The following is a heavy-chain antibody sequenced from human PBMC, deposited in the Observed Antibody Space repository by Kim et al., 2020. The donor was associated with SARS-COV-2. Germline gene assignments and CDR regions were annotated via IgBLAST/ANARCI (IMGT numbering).Heavy chain of an antibody. CDR1: GFTFSSYA. V-gene: IGHV3-23*01. Sequence: GGSLRLSCAASGFTFSSYAMSWVRQAPGKGLEWVSAISGSGGSTYYADSVKGRLTISRDNSKNTLYLQMNSLRAEDTAVYYCAKDGGGYCSSTSCYYYYYMDVWGKGTTVTVAS. CDR3: AKDGGGYCSSTSCYYYYYMDV. CDR2: ISGSGGST. D-gene: IGHD2-2*01. J-gene: IGHJ6*03.